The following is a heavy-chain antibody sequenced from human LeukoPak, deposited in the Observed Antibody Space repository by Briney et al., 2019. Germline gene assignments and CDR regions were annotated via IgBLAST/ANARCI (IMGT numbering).Heavy chain of an antibody. D-gene: IGHD3-22*01. Sequence: SETLSLTCTVSGGSISSYYWSWIRQPPGKGLEWIGYIYYSGSTNYNPSLKSRVTVSVDTSKNQFSLKLSSVTAADTAVYYCARGVSYYDSSGSNWFDPWGQGTLVTVSS. CDR3: ARGVSYYDSSGSNWFDP. CDR1: GGSISSYY. J-gene: IGHJ5*02. V-gene: IGHV4-59*01. CDR2: IYYSGST.